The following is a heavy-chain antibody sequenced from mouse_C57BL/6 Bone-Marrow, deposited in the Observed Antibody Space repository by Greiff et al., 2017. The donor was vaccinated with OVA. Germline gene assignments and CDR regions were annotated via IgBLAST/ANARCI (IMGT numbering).Heavy chain of an antibody. CDR3: ARITTVVAKDYFDY. J-gene: IGHJ2*01. CDR2: IWWDDDK. V-gene: IGHV8-8*01. CDR1: GFSLSTFGMG. Sequence: ESGPGILQPSQTLSLTCSFSGFSLSTFGMGVGWIRQPSGKGLEWLAHIWWDDDKYYNPALKSRLTISKDTSKNQVFLKIANVDTADTATYYCARITTVVAKDYFDYWGQGTTLTVSS. D-gene: IGHD1-1*01.